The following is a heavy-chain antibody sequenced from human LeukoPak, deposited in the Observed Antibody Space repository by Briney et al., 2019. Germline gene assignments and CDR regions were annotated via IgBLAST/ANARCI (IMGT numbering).Heavy chain of an antibody. V-gene: IGHV7-4-1*02. D-gene: IGHD6-13*01. CDR2: INTNTGNP. CDR1: GYTFTCCA. J-gene: IGHJ1*01. CDR3: ARVVGIAAVGHFQH. Sequence: ASVKVSCKASGYTFTCCAISWVRQAPGQGLEWMGWINTNTGNPTYAQGFTGRFVFSLDTSVSTAYLQISSLKAEDTAVYYCARVVGIAAVGHFQHWGQGTLVTVSS.